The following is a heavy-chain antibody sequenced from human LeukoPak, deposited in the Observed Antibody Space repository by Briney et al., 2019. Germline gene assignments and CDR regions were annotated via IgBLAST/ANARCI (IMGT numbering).Heavy chain of an antibody. CDR1: GGSFSGYY. J-gene: IGHJ4*02. V-gene: IGHV4-34*01. D-gene: IGHD6-19*01. CDR2: INHSGST. Sequence: SETLSLTCAVYGGSFSGYYWSWIRQPPGKGLEWIGEINHSGSTNYNPSLKSRVTISVDTSKNQFSLKLSSVTAADTAVYYCARGRINYKAVAGKGGFDYWGQGTLVTVSS. CDR3: ARGRINYKAVAGKGGFDY.